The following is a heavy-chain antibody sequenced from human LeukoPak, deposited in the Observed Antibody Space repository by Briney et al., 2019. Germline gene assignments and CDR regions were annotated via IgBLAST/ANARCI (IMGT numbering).Heavy chain of an antibody. Sequence: ASVKVSCKASGYTFTSYGISWVRQAPGQGLEWMGWISAYKGNTNYAQKLQGRVTMTTDTSTSTAYMELRSLRSDDTAVYYCARGSGYYLTYGMDVWGQGTTVTVSS. CDR2: ISAYKGNT. D-gene: IGHD3-3*01. CDR1: GYTFTSYG. J-gene: IGHJ6*02. CDR3: ARGSGYYLTYGMDV. V-gene: IGHV1-18*01.